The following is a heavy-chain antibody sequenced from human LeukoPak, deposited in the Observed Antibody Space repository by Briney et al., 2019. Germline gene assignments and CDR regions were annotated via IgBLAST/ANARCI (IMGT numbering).Heavy chain of an antibody. CDR3: ARHTAMVTNWFDP. V-gene: IGHV1-69*05. D-gene: IGHD5-18*01. J-gene: IGHJ5*02. CDR2: IIPIFGTA. CDR1: GGTFSSYA. Sequence: ASVKVSCKASGGTFSSYAISWVRQAPGQGLEWMGGIIPIFGTANYAQKFQGRVTITTDESTSTAYMELSSLRSEDTAVYYCARHTAMVTNWFDPWGQGTLVTVSS.